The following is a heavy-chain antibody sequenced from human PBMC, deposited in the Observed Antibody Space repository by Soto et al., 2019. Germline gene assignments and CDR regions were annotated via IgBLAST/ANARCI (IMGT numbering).Heavy chain of an antibody. CDR1: DGSINSDDFY. CDR2: IYYSGTT. CDR3: ARDRRRGFFDY. V-gene: IGHV4-30-4*01. Sequence: SSETLSLTCTVSDGSINSDDFYWSWIRQPPGKGLEWIGYIYYSGTTYYNPSLKSRITISINTSENHISLQLTPVTAADTALYFCARDRRRGFFDYWGRGTLVTVSS. J-gene: IGHJ4*02.